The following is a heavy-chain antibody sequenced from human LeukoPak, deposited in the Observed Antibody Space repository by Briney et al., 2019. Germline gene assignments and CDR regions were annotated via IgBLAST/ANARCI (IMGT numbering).Heavy chain of an antibody. CDR2: IYYRGSA. J-gene: IGHJ4*02. Sequence: PSGTLSLTCTVSGGSISTYYWSWIRQPPGKGLEWIGYIYYRGSANYNPSLKSRVTISLDTSNNQFSLKLSSVTAADTAVYYCARAGNYYSSGSYLGYWGQGTLVTVSS. V-gene: IGHV4-59*01. CDR1: GGSISTYY. CDR3: ARAGNYYSSGSYLGY. D-gene: IGHD3-10*01.